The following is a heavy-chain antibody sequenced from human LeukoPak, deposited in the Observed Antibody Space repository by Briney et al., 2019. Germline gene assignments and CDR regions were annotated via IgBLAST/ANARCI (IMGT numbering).Heavy chain of an antibody. D-gene: IGHD6-13*01. Sequence: GGSLRLSCAVSGFSVSGYWMTWVRQAPGKGLEWVANIKQDGSEKNYVDSVKGRFIISRDNAENSLFPQMNSLRVEDTAVYYCAREWQGGIAAAGTRIEGDYWGQGTLVAVSS. CDR2: IKQDGSEK. CDR3: AREWQGGIAAAGTRIEGDY. CDR1: GFSVSGYW. V-gene: IGHV3-7*01. J-gene: IGHJ4*02.